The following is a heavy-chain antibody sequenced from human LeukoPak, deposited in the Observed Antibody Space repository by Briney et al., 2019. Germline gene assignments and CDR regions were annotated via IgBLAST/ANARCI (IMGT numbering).Heavy chain of an antibody. V-gene: IGHV3-21*01. CDR1: GFTFSSYS. J-gene: IGHJ5*02. CDR3: ARASHYDILTGYYFNWFDP. Sequence: GGSLRLSCAASGFTFSSYSMNWVRQAPGKGLEWVSSISSSSSYIYYADSVKGRFTISRDNAKNSLYLKMNSLRAEDTAVYYCARASHYDILTGYYFNWFDPWGQGTLATVSS. CDR2: ISSSSSYI. D-gene: IGHD3-9*01.